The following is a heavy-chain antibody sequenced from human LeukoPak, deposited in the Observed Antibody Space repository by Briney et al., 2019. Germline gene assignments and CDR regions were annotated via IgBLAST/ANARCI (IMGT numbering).Heavy chain of an antibody. D-gene: IGHD3-3*01. Sequence: SETLSLTCTVSGGSISSYYWSWIRQPPGKGLEWIGYIYYSGSTNYNPSLKSRVTISVDTSKNQFSLKLSSVTAADTAVYYCASLYYDFWSGYRAWFDPWGQGTLVTVSS. CDR2: IYYSGST. J-gene: IGHJ5*02. V-gene: IGHV4-59*01. CDR3: ASLYYDFWSGYRAWFDP. CDR1: GGSISSYY.